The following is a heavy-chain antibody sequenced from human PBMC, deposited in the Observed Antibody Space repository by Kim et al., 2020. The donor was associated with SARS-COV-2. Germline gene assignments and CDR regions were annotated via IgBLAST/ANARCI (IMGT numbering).Heavy chain of an antibody. D-gene: IGHD3-10*01. Sequence: GGSLRLSCAASGFTFSSYWMSWVRQAPGKGLEWVANIKQDGSEKYYVDSVKSRFTISRDNAKNSLYLQMNSLRAEDTAVYYCARITMVRGVIWNVGWYFDYWGQGTLVTVSS. CDR3: ARITMVRGVIWNVGWYFDY. J-gene: IGHJ4*02. CDR2: IKQDGSEK. CDR1: GFTFSSYW. V-gene: IGHV3-7*01.